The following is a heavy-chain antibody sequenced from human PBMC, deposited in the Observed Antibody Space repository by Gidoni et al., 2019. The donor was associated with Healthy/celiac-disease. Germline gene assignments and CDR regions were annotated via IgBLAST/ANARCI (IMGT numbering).Heavy chain of an antibody. Sequence: QMQLVQSGPEVKTPGTSVKVSCKASGFTFTSSAVQWGRQARGQRLEWIGWLVVGSGNTNYAQKFQERVTITRDMSTSTAYMELSSLRSEDTAVYYWAAEATDGITMVRVGYWGQGTLVTVSS. D-gene: IGHD3-10*01. CDR2: LVVGSGNT. CDR3: AAEATDGITMVRVGY. J-gene: IGHJ4*02. V-gene: IGHV1-58*01. CDR1: GFTFTSSA.